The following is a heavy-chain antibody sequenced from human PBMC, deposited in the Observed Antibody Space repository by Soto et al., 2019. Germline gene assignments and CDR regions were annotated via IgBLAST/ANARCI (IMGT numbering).Heavy chain of an antibody. J-gene: IGHJ6*02. CDR1: GYTFTGYY. D-gene: IGHD3-22*01. V-gene: IGHV1-2*04. CDR3: ARGGYYDSSGSRNYHYYGMNV. Sequence: GASVKVSCKASGYTFTGYYMHWVRQAPGQGLEWMGWINPNSGGTNYAQKFQGWVTMTRDTSISTAYMDLRSLRSDDTAIYFCARGGYYDSSGSRNYHYYGMNVWGQGTTVTV. CDR2: INPNSGGT.